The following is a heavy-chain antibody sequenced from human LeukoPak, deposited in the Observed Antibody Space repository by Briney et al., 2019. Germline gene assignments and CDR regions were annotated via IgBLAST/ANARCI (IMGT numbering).Heavy chain of an antibody. CDR3: AKERYCSSTSCYTHAFDI. CDR1: GFTFSSYG. J-gene: IGHJ3*02. D-gene: IGHD2-2*01. V-gene: IGHV3-30*18. CDR2: ISYDGSNK. Sequence: GGSLRLSCAASGFTFSSYGMHWVRQAPGNRLEWVAVISYDGSNKYYADSVKGRFTISRDNSKNTLYLQMNSLRAEDTAVYYCAKERYCSSTSCYTHAFDIWGQGTMVTVSS.